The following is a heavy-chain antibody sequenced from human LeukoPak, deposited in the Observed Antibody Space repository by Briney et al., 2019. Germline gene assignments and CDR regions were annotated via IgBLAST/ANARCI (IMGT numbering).Heavy chain of an antibody. CDR2: ISDSGGST. V-gene: IGHV3-23*01. J-gene: IGHJ4*02. D-gene: IGHD2-8*01. CDR1: GFTFSSYA. Sequence: GGSLRLSCAASGFTFSSYAMSWVRQAPGKGLEWISAISDSGGSTYDADSAKGRFTISRDNSKNTLYLQMNSLRAEDTAVYYCAKDTSIGRYCTNGVCSPFDYWGQGTLVTVSS. CDR3: AKDTSIGRYCTNGVCSPFDY.